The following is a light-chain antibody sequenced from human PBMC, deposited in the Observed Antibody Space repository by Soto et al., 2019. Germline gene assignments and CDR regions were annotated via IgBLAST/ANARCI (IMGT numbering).Light chain of an antibody. J-gene: IGKJ1*01. CDR3: QQYYTTLTWT. Sequence: IQLNQSPSYLSASVGSSFTITYRASQGTNNYLAWYQQKPGKAPKLMIYAASTLQSGVPLRFSGSGSGTDFTLTISSLQAEDVAVYYCQQYYTTLTWTFGQGTTVEI. CDR1: QGTNNY. V-gene: IGKV1-9*01. CDR2: AAS.